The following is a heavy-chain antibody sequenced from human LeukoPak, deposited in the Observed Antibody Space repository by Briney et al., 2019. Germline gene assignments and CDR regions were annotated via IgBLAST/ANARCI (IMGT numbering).Heavy chain of an antibody. D-gene: IGHD3-16*01. CDR3: ARGGSR. Sequence: NPSETLSLTCTVSGDSISSGGHFWTWIRQHPGKGLEWIGYMYNSGRTYYNPSLKSRVLISIDTSKNEFSLNVSSVTAAGTAVYYCARGGSRWGQGTLVTVSS. CDR1: GDSISSGGHF. V-gene: IGHV4-31*03. J-gene: IGHJ4*02. CDR2: MYNSGRT.